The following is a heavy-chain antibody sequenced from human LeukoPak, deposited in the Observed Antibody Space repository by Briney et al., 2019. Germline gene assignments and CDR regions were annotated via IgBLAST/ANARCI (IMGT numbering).Heavy chain of an antibody. CDR1: GYTFTGYY. D-gene: IGHD5-12*01. CDR3: ASNARGWLQWGPFDY. Sequence: ASVKVSCKASGYTFTGYYMHWVRQAPGQGLEWMGWINPNSGGTNYAQKFQGRVTMTRDTSISTAYMELRSLRSDDTAVYYCASNARGWLQWGPFDYWGQGTLVTVSS. CDR2: INPNSGGT. J-gene: IGHJ4*02. V-gene: IGHV1-2*02.